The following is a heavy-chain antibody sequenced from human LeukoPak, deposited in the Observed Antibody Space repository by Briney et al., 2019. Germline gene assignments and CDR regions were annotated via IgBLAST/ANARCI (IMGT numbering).Heavy chain of an antibody. CDR3: ARDPNWDPGY. CDR2: IHGDATTT. CDR1: GFTFGTYD. Sequence: PGGSLRLSCAAASGFTFGTYDMNWFRQTPGKGLEWVANIHGDATTTSYAESVKGRFTISRDNSKNRVYLQMDRLRAEDTALYYCARDPNWDPGYWGPGLQVTVSS. J-gene: IGHJ4*02. D-gene: IGHD1-1*01. V-gene: IGHV3-23*01.